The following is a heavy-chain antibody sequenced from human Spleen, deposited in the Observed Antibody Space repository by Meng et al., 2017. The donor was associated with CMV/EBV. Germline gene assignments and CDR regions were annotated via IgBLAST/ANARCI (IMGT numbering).Heavy chain of an antibody. CDR1: NGSITGSGDY. V-gene: IGHV4-39*07. D-gene: IGHD3-10*01. CDR2: IYWRGSA. Sequence: GSLRLSCLVSNGSITGSGDYWGWIRQSPGIGLQWIGSIYWRGSAYYNPSLKSRVTRSVDTSKNQSSVKMMSVTAADTTVYYCVKGATNRGSRFESWGQGTLVTVSS. CDR3: VKGATNRGSRFES. J-gene: IGHJ5*01.